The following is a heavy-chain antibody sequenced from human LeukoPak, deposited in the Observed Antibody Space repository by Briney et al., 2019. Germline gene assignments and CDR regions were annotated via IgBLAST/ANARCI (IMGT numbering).Heavy chain of an antibody. CDR2: ISGSGGST. CDR1: GFTFSSYA. Sequence: GRSLRLSCAASGFTFSSYAMSWVRQAPGKGLEWVSAISGSGGSTYYADSVKGRFTISRDNSKNTLYLQMNSLRAEDTAVYYCARSYSNYVLGYFDYWGQGTLVTVSS. CDR3: ARSYSNYVLGYFDY. V-gene: IGHV3-23*01. J-gene: IGHJ4*02. D-gene: IGHD4-11*01.